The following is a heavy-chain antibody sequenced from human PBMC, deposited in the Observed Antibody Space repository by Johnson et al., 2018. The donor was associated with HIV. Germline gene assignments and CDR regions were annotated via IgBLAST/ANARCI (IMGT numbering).Heavy chain of an antibody. J-gene: IGHJ3*02. D-gene: IGHD5-12*01. CDR1: GFSFGDYY. CDR2: IYSGGNT. CDR3: AKDQHGPLVPTVMRDDAFDI. V-gene: IGHV3-66*01. Sequence: VQLVESGGGVVQPGRSLRLSCAASGFSFGDYYMSWIRQAPGKGLEWVSIIYSGGNTYYADSVKGRFTISRDNSKNAVYLQMNSLGAGDTAVYYCAKDQHGPLVPTVMRDDAFDIWGQGTMVTVSS.